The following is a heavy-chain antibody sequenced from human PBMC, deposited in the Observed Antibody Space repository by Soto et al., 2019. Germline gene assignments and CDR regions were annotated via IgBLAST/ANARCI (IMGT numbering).Heavy chain of an antibody. Sequence: LVESGGGLVQPGGSLRLSCAASGFMFSSYXFNWVRLAPGKGLEWVSYINVGGDTRHYADSVRGRFTISRDDAKGSLYLQMDSLRVEDTAVYFCARKSQWLSGYIYHGMDVWSQGTSVTVSS. J-gene: IGHJ6*02. D-gene: IGHD6-19*01. CDR3: ARKSQWLSGYIYHGMDV. CDR1: GFMFSSYX. V-gene: IGHV3-48*03. CDR2: INVGGDTR.